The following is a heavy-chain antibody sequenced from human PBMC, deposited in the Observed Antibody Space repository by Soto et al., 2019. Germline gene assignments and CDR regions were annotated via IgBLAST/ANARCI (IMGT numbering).Heavy chain of an antibody. CDR3: ARVKGATYIAVAAYDAFDI. CDR2: ISSSSSTI. V-gene: IGHV3-48*01. D-gene: IGHD6-19*01. J-gene: IGHJ3*02. CDR1: GFTFSSYS. Sequence: GGSLRLSCAASGFTFSSYSMNWVRQAPGKGLEWVSYISSSSSTIYYADSVKGRFTISRGNAKNSLYLQMNSLRAEDTAVYYCARVKGATYIAVAAYDAFDIWGQGTMVTVSS.